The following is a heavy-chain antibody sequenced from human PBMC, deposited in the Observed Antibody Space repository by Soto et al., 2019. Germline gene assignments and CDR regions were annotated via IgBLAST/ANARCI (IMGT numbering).Heavy chain of an antibody. V-gene: IGHV3-23*01. CDR1: GFTFSSYA. CDR2: ISVSGGST. Sequence: GGSLRLSCAASGFTFSSYAMSLVRRAPGKGLEWVSSISVSGGSTYYADSVKGRFTISRDNSKNTMYLQMKSLRAEDNAAYYCAKDGYGPNNDAFDIWCQGTMVTI. D-gene: IGHD5-12*01. CDR3: AKDGYGPNNDAFDI. J-gene: IGHJ3*02.